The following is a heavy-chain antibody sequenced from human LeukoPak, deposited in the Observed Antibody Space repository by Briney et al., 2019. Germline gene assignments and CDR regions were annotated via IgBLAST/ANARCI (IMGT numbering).Heavy chain of an antibody. D-gene: IGHD6-19*01. CDR2: IYHSGST. Sequence: SGTLSLTCAVSGGSISSSNWWSWVRQPPGKGLEWIGEIYHSGSTNYNPSLKSRVTISVDKSKNQFSLKLSSVTAADTAVYYRARDGRGYSSGWYYFDYWGQGTLVTVSS. CDR1: GGSISSSNW. V-gene: IGHV4-4*02. J-gene: IGHJ4*02. CDR3: ARDGRGYSSGWYYFDY.